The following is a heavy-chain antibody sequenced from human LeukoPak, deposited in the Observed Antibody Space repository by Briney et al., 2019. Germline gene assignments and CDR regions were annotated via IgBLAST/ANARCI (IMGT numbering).Heavy chain of an antibody. CDR3: ARDRGGFVVVVPMYYFDY. D-gene: IGHD2-15*01. J-gene: IGHJ4*02. CDR2: ISYDGGNK. CDR1: GFTFSSYA. Sequence: PGGSLRLSCAASGFTFSSYAMHWVRQAPGKGLEWVAVISYDGGNKYYADSVKGRFTISRDNSKNTLYLQMNSLRAEDTAVYYCARDRGGFVVVVPMYYFDYWGQGTLVTVSS. V-gene: IGHV3-30-3*01.